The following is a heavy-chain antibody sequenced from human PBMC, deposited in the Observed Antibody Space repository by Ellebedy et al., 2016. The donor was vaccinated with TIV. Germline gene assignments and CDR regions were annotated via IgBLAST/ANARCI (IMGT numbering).Heavy chain of an antibody. CDR1: GGSISSSRYY. Sequence: MPSETLSLTCTVSGGSISSSRYYRGWIRQPPGKRLEWIGSFYYSGSTYYNPSLKSRVTISADTSKNQFSLKLSSVTAADTAVYYCARDLYDRSGYSMDDWGKGTTVTVSS. CDR2: FYYSGST. D-gene: IGHD3-22*01. V-gene: IGHV4-39*07. CDR3: ARDLYDRSGYSMDD. J-gene: IGHJ6*03.